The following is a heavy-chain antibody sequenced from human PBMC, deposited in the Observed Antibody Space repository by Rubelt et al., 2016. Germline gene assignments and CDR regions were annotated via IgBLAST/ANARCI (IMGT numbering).Heavy chain of an antibody. Sequence: GKGLEWVSGISASGRSTYYADSLKGRFTISRDNSKTTLFLQMNSLRAEDTAVYYCAKDFYSSGWYVFNYWGQGALVTVSS. D-gene: IGHD6-19*01. CDR2: ISASGRST. J-gene: IGHJ4*02. V-gene: IGHV3-23*01. CDR3: AKDFYSSGWYVFNY.